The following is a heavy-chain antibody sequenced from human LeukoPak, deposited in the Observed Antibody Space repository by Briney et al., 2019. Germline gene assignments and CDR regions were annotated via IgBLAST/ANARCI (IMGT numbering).Heavy chain of an antibody. Sequence: PSETLSLTCTVSGGTISSYYWSWLRQPPGKGLEWIGYIYYSGSTNYNPSLKSRVAISVDTAKNQISLKLSSVTAADTAVYYCARAATGPLPNYYYYYGMDVWGQGTTVTVSS. V-gene: IGHV4-59*01. D-gene: IGHD1-1*01. CDR2: IYYSGST. J-gene: IGHJ6*02. CDR3: ARAATGPLPNYYYYYGMDV. CDR1: GGTISSYY.